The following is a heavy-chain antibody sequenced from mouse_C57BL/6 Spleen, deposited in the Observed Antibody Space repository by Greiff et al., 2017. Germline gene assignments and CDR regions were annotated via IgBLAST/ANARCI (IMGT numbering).Heavy chain of an antibody. V-gene: IGHV1-52*01. CDR1: GYTFTSYW. CDR3: AKSVIYGSSEAWFAY. J-gene: IGHJ3*01. Sequence: VQLQQPGAELVRPGSSVKLSCKASGYTFTSYWMHWVKQRPIQGLEWIGNIDPSDSEPHYNQKFKDKATLTVVKSSSTAYMQLSSLTSEDSAVYYCAKSVIYGSSEAWFAYWGQGTLVTVSA. D-gene: IGHD1-1*01. CDR2: IDPSDSEP.